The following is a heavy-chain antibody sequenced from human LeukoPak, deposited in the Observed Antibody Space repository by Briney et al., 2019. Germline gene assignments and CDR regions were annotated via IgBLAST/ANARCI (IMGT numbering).Heavy chain of an antibody. CDR3: AREVGTADY. Sequence: GGSLRLSCAVSGFTFSNFWMSWVRQVPGKGLEWVANIKEDGSEKYYVDSVKGRFTISRDNAENSLYLQMNSLSAEDTAVYYCAREVGTADYWGQGTLVTVSS. V-gene: IGHV3-7*01. CDR1: GFTFSNFW. J-gene: IGHJ4*02. D-gene: IGHD6-13*01. CDR2: IKEDGSEK.